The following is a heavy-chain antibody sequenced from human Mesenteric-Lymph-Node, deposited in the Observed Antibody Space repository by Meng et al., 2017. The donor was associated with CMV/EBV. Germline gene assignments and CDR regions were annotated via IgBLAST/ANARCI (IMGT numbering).Heavy chain of an antibody. J-gene: IGHJ6*02. CDR1: GGSISSSSYY. Sequence: SETLSLTCTVSGGSISSSSYYWGWIRQPPGKGLEWIGSIYYSGSTYYNPSLKSRVTISVDTSKNQFSLKLSSVTAADTAVYYCARAGIAARHYYYFGMDVWGQGTTVTVSS. V-gene: IGHV4-39*07. D-gene: IGHD6-6*01. CDR2: IYYSGST. CDR3: ARAGIAARHYYYFGMDV.